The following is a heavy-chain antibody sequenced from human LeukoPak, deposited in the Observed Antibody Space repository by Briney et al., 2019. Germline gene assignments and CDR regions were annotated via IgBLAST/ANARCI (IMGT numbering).Heavy chain of an antibody. J-gene: IGHJ4*02. D-gene: IGHD6-13*01. V-gene: IGHV3-53*01. CDR3: ARGSQQLVIDY. CDR1: GFTVSSNY. Sequence: GGSLRLSCAASGFTVSSNYMSWVRQAPGKGLEWVSVIYSGGTTYYADSVKGRFTISRDNSKNTLYLQMNSLRADDTAVYYCARGSQQLVIDYWGQGTLVTVSS. CDR2: IYSGGTT.